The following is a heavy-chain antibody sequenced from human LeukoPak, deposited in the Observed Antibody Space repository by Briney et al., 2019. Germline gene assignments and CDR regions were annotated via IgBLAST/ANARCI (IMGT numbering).Heavy chain of an antibody. CDR3: ARSLERRGEGYLDS. CDR2: ISYHGSNK. D-gene: IGHD3-3*01. J-gene: IGHJ4*02. CDR1: GFTSSIYS. Sequence: PGGSLSLSCAPSGFTSSIYSMHWVRQAPGKGLEWLTLISYHGSNKDYTDSVQGLFTISRDNSHNTVFLQMNSLRTEDTALYFCARSLERRGEGYLDSWGQGTLVTVSS. V-gene: IGHV3-30*04.